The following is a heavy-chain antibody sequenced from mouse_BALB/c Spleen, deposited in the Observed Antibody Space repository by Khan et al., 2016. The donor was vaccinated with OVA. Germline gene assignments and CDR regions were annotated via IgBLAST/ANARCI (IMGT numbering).Heavy chain of an antibody. CDR3: ARGGGNSRFAY. CDR1: GYTLTDFA. V-gene: IGHV1S137*01. Sequence: QVQLQQSGAELVRPGVSVKLSCKGSGYTLTDFAMHWVKQSHAKSLEWIGVISTYYGDATYNQKLKRKATMTVDTSSTTAYMVLARLTSDDTALYCCARGGGNSRFAYWGQGTLVTVSA. D-gene: IGHD2-1*01. J-gene: IGHJ3*01. CDR2: ISTYYGDA.